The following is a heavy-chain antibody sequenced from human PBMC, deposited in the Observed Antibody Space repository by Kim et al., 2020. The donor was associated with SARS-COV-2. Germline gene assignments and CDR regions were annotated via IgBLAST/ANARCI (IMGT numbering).Heavy chain of an antibody. CDR1: GGSISSSSYY. D-gene: IGHD3-3*01. CDR3: ARRPLRFLEWPYPGCYFDY. J-gene: IGHJ4*02. Sequence: SETLSLTCTVSGGSISSSSYYWGWIRQPPGKGLEWIGSIYYSGSTYYNPSLKSRVTISVDTSKNQFSLKLSSVTAADTAVYYCARRPLRFLEWPYPGCYFDYWGQGTLVTVSS. CDR2: IYYSGST. V-gene: IGHV4-39*01.